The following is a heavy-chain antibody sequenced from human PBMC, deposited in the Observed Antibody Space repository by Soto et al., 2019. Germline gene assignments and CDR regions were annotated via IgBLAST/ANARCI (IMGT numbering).Heavy chain of an antibody. CDR1: GFTFSNNG. J-gene: IGHJ4*02. CDR2: ISGRGRNT. Sequence: GGSLRLSCATSGFTFSNNGMSWVRQAPGKGLDWVSGISGRGRNTYYADSVKGRFTISRDNSKNTVFLQMNSLRAEDTAVYYCAKNGLSDSPSAIDSWGQGTLVTVSS. D-gene: IGHD2-8*01. CDR3: AKNGLSDSPSAIDS. V-gene: IGHV3-23*01.